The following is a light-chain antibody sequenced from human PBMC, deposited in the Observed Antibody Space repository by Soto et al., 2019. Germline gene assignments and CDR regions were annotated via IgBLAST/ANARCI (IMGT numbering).Light chain of an antibody. CDR3: QQSYNSPFT. V-gene: IGKV1-39*01. J-gene: IGKJ3*01. Sequence: DIPMTQSPYSLSASVGRTVTITCRATENINKYVSWYQHQPGKAPILLIYAASNLQGGVPSRFSGSGSGTHFTLTISSLQPEDFATYYCQQSYNSPFTFSPGTKVDI. CDR2: AAS. CDR1: ENINKY.